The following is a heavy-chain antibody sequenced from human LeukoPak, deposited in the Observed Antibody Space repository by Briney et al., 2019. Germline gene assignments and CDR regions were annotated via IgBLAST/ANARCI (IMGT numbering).Heavy chain of an antibody. J-gene: IGHJ4*02. V-gene: IGHV4-59*01. CDR2: IYYSGST. CDR3: ARDRGYSYAQYYFDY. CDR1: GGSISSYY. D-gene: IGHD5-18*01. Sequence: SETLSLTCTVSGGSISSYYWSWIRQPPGKGLEWIGYIYYSGSTNYNPSLKSRVTISVDTSKNQFSLKLSSVTAADTAVYYCARDRGYSYAQYYFDYWGQGTLVTVSS.